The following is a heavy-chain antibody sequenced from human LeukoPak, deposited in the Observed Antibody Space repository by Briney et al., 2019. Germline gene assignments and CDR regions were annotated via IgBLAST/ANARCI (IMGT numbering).Heavy chain of an antibody. J-gene: IGHJ6*02. CDR3: ARAPPYCTNGVCYFYYGMDV. D-gene: IGHD2-8*01. V-gene: IGHV4-59*01. CDR1: SGSISSYY. CDR2: IHYSGST. Sequence: PSETLSLTCTVSSGSISSYYWSWIRQPPGKGLEWIGYIHYSGSTSYNPSLKSRVTISVDTSKNQFSLKLSSVTAADTAVYYCARAPPYCTNGVCYFYYGMDVWGQGTTVTVSS.